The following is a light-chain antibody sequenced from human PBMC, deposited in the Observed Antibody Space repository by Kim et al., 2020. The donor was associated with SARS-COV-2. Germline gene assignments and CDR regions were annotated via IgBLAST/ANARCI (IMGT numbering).Light chain of an antibody. V-gene: IGKV1-5*01. CDR2: DVS. CDR3: QQYKSYSLFS. CDR1: QSISNW. Sequence: DIQMTQSPSTLSASVGDRVTITCRASQSISNWLAWYQQKPGKGPNLLIYDVSRLYSGVPSRFSGSGSGTEFTLTISNLQPDDLATYYCQQYKSYSLFSFGQGTKLEI. J-gene: IGKJ2*01.